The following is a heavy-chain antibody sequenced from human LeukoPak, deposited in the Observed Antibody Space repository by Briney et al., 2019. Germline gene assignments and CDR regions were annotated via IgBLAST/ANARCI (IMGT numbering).Heavy chain of an antibody. CDR1: GFTVSSNY. CDR2: IYSGGST. V-gene: IGHV3-66*01. D-gene: IGHD3-10*01. CDR3: ARDSADTMVRGKKAYYYGMDV. J-gene: IGHJ6*02. Sequence: GGSLRLSCAASGFTVSSNYMSWVRQAPGKGLEWASVIYSGGSTYYADSVKGRFTISRDNSKNTLYLQMNSLRAEDTAVYYCARDSADTMVRGKKAYYYGMDVWGQGTTVTVSS.